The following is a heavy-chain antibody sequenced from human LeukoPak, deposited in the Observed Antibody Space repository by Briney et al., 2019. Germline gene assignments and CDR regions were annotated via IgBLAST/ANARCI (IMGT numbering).Heavy chain of an antibody. CDR1: GFSFSDTY. J-gene: IGHJ4*02. D-gene: IGHD1-26*01. V-gene: IGHV3-15*07. CDR3: TTESSGSLPY. CDR2: IKNKADRGEI. Sequence: PGGSLRLSYAASGFSFSDTYINWVRQIPGTGLEWVGLIKNKADRGEIEYAAPVKDRFTISRDDSKNTVYLQMSSLKTEDTAVYYCTTESSGSLPYWGQGTLVTVSS.